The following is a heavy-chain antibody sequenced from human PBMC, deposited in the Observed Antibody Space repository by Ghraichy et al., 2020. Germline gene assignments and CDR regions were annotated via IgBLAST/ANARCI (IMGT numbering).Heavy chain of an antibody. CDR1: GGSISSYY. V-gene: IGHV4-59*01. CDR2: ISTSWVT. J-gene: IGHJ4*02. D-gene: IGHD3-16*01. CDR3: ASLGGTYDY. Sequence: SETLSLTCTVSGGSISSYYWSWIRQPPGKGLEWIGYISTSWVTNYNPSLRSRVTISVDTSKNQFSLKLRSVTAADTAVYYCASLGGTYDYWGQGTLVTVSA.